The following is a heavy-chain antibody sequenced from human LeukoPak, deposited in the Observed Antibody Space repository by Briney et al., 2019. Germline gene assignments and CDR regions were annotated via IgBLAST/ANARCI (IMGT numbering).Heavy chain of an antibody. D-gene: IGHD1-26*01. CDR3: ARSRGSGSYYFDY. V-gene: IGHV1-2*02. Sequence: ASVKVSCKASGYTFTGYYMHWVRQAPGQGLEWMGWINPNSGGTNYAQKFQGRVTMTRDTSISTAYMELSRLRSDDTAVYYCARSRGSGSYYFDYWGQGTLVTVSS. CDR2: INPNSGGT. CDR1: GYTFTGYY. J-gene: IGHJ4*02.